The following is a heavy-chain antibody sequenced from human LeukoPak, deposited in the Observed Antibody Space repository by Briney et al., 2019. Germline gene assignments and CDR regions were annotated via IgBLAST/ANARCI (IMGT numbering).Heavy chain of an antibody. CDR3: AKLRWLQFAGWYFDY. CDR2: ISGSGGST. CDR1: GFTFSSYA. D-gene: IGHD5-24*01. Sequence: GGSLRLSCAASGFTFSSYAMSWVRQAPGKGLESISAISGSGGSTYYADSVKGRFTISRDNSKNTLYLQMNSLRAEDTAVYYCAKLRWLQFAGWYFDYWGQGTLVTVSS. J-gene: IGHJ4*02. V-gene: IGHV3-23*01.